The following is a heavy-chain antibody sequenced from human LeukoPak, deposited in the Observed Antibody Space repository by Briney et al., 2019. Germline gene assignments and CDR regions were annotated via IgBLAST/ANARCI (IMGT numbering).Heavy chain of an antibody. CDR2: IYHSGST. CDR1: GGSISSGGYS. V-gene: IGHV4-30-2*01. J-gene: IGHJ5*02. CDR3: ARVPGVSTWFDP. Sequence: SQTLSLTCAVSGGSISSGGYSWSWIRQPPGKGLEWIGYIYHSGSTYYNPSLKSRVTISVDRSKNQLSLKLSSVTAADTAVYYCARVPGVSTWFDPWGQGTLVTVSS. D-gene: IGHD3-3*01.